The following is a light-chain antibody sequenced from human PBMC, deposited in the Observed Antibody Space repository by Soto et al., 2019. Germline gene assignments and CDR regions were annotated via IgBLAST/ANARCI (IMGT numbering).Light chain of an antibody. Sequence: QSALTQPASVSGSPGQSITISCTGTSSDIGDYNFVSWYQHYPGQAPKLMIYEVSNRPSGVSNRFSASKSGNTASPTISGLQTEDEADYYCASYTTGSTLVVFGGGTKLTVL. CDR3: ASYTTGSTLVV. J-gene: IGLJ3*02. CDR1: SSDIGDYNF. V-gene: IGLV2-14*01. CDR2: EVS.